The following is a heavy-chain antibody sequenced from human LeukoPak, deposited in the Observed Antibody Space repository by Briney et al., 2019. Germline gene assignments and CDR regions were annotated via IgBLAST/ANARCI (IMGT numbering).Heavy chain of an antibody. CDR1: GFTSSSYA. Sequence: PGRSLRLSCAASGFTSSSYAMHWVRQAPGKGLEWVAVISYDGSNKYYADSVKGRFTISRDNSKNTLYLQMNSLRAEDTAVYYCARDGDGYFDYWGQGTLVTVSS. V-gene: IGHV3-30*04. J-gene: IGHJ4*02. D-gene: IGHD5-24*01. CDR3: ARDGDGYFDY. CDR2: ISYDGSNK.